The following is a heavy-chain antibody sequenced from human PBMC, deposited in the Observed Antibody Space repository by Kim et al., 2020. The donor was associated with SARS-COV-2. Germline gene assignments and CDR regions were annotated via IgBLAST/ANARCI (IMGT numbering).Heavy chain of an antibody. J-gene: IGHJ4*02. Sequence: SETLSLTCAVYGGSFSGYYWSWIRQPPGKGLEWIGEINHSGSTNYNPSLKSRVTISVDTSKNQFSLKLSSVTAADTAVYYCARMRGGRPPDYWGQGTLVTVSS. V-gene: IGHV4-34*01. CDR2: INHSGST. D-gene: IGHD1-26*01. CDR3: ARMRGGRPPDY. CDR1: GGSFSGYY.